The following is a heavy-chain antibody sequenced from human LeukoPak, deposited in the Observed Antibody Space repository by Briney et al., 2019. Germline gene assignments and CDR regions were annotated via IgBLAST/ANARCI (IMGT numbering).Heavy chain of an antibody. D-gene: IGHD5-12*01. V-gene: IGHV4-61*08. CDR2: SYHSGST. J-gene: IGHJ4*02. CDR1: GDPITSHSDY. Sequence: SETLSLTCTVSGDPITSHSDYKWTWIRQPPGKGLEWLGYSYHSGSTNYNPSLKSRVTISEDTSKNQFSLKLTSVTAADTAIYYCAREYSGFDYWGQGTLVTVSS. CDR3: AREYSGFDY.